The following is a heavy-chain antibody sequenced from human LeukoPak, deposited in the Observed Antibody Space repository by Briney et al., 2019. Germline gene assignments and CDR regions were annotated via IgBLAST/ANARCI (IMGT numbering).Heavy chain of an antibody. CDR1: GFTFTDHY. CDR2: ISSGSTYT. Sequence: GGSLRLSCAASGFTFTDHYMSWIRQAPGKGLEWVSYISSGSTYTNYADSVKGRSTISRDNAKNSLYLQMNSLRAEDTAVYYCARHRAYSSSSPFDYWGQGTLVTVSS. J-gene: IGHJ4*02. CDR3: ARHRAYSSSSPFDY. V-gene: IGHV3-11*03. D-gene: IGHD6-6*01.